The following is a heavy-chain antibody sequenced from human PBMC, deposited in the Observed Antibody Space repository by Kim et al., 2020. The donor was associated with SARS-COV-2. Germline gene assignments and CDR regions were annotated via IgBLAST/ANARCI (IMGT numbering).Heavy chain of an antibody. CDR2: ITPFNGNT. CDR1: GYTFTYRY. V-gene: IGHV1-45*02. CDR3: VTRLAAAGPYYAMDV. Sequence: SVKVSCKASGYTFTYRYLHWVRQAPGQALEWMGWITPFNGNTNYAQKFQDRVTITRDRSKNTAYMELSRLRSEDTAMYYCVTRLAAAGPYYAMDVWGQG. J-gene: IGHJ6*02. D-gene: IGHD6-13*01.